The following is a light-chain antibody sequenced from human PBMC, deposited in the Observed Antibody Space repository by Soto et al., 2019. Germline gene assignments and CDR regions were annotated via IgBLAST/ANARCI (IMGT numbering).Light chain of an antibody. CDR3: AAWDDSLNGPV. CDR2: NNN. J-gene: IGLJ2*01. Sequence: QSVLTQPPSASGTPGQRVTISCSGSNSNIGSNTVNWYQQLPGTAPKLLSYNNNQRPSGVPDRFSGSKSGTSASLAISGLQSEDEADYYCAAWDDSLNGPVFGGGTKVTVL. V-gene: IGLV1-44*01. CDR1: NSNIGSNT.